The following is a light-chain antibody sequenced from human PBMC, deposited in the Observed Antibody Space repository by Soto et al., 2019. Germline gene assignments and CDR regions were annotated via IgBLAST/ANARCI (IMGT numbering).Light chain of an antibody. CDR2: DAS. V-gene: IGKV3-11*01. CDR1: QSVSSY. CDR3: QQRSSWST. J-gene: IGKJ4*01. Sequence: PGERATLSCRASQSVSSYLAWYQQKPGQAPRLLIYDASNRATGIPARFSGSGSGTDFTLTISSLEPEDFAVYYCQQRSSWSTFGGWTKVEIK.